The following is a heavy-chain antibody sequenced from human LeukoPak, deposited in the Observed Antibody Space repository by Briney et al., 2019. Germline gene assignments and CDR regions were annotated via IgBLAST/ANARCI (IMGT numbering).Heavy chain of an antibody. D-gene: IGHD6-13*01. J-gene: IGHJ4*02. Sequence: GGSLRLSCTASGFTFSNYWMHWVRQAPGKGLVWVSRINSDGSSRNYADSVKGRFTISRDNTKNTLYLQMSSLRAEDTAVYYCASASSHRIAAGGDYWGQGTLVTVSS. CDR3: ASASSHRIAAGGDY. CDR2: INSDGSSR. V-gene: IGHV3-74*01. CDR1: GFTFSNYW.